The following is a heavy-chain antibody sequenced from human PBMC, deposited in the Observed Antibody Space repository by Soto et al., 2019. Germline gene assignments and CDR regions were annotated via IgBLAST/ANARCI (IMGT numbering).Heavy chain of an antibody. J-gene: IGHJ4*02. CDR2: ITHDGYNR. CDR1: GFSCSYYG. CDR3: AKGGSFDI. V-gene: IGHV3-30*18. D-gene: IGHD6-6*01. Sequence: QVQLVESGGSVVQPGGSRRLSCAASGFSCSYYGLHWVRQAPGKELEWLALITHDGYNRYYADSVKGRFTISRDNSKNTIFLQMNSLKSEDTAVYYCAKGGSFDILGQGTPVTVSS.